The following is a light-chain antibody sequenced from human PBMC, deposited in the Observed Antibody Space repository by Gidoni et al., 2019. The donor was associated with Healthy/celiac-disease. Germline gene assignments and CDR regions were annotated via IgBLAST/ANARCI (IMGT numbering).Light chain of an antibody. CDR2: RNN. CDR3: AAWDDSLSGWV. Sequence: QSLLTQPPPASGTPGQRVTISCSGSSSNIGSNYVYWYQQLPGTAPKLLIYRNNQRPSGVPDRFSGSKSGTSASLAISGLRSEDEADYYCAAWDDSLSGWVFGGGTKLTVL. CDR1: SSNIGSNY. V-gene: IGLV1-47*01. J-gene: IGLJ3*02.